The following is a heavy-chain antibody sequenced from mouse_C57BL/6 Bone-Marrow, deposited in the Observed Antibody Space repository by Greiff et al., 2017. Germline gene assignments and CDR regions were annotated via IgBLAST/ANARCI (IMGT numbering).Heavy chain of an antibody. CDR1: GYTFTDYN. CDR3: ARSDRSGYYYAMDY. V-gene: IGHV1-22*01. D-gene: IGHD3-2*02. Sequence: VQLQQSGPELVKPGASVKMSCKASGYTFTDYNMHWVKQSHGKSLEWIGYINPNNGGTSYNQKFKGKATLTVNKSSSTAYMAHRSLTSEDSADYSAARSDRSGYYYAMDYWGQGTSVTVSS. J-gene: IGHJ4*01. CDR2: INPNNGGT.